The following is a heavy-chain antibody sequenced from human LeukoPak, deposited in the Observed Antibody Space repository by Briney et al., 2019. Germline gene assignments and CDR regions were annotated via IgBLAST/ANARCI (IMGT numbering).Heavy chain of an antibody. V-gene: IGHV5-51*01. Sequence: GESLTISCLVSGYTFTSYWIGWVRQTPGKGPEWMAIIYPGDSETRYNPSFQGHVTISADRSTNTAYLQWRSLKASDTAMYYCARRPGIALAGTYFDSWGQGTLVTVSS. CDR3: ARRPGIALAGTYFDS. CDR1: GYTFTSYW. J-gene: IGHJ4*02. CDR2: IYPGDSET. D-gene: IGHD6-19*01.